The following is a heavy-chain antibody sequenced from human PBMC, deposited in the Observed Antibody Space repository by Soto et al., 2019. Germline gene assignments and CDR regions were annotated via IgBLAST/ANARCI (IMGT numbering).Heavy chain of an antibody. J-gene: IGHJ4*02. V-gene: IGHV3-23*01. D-gene: IGHD1-20*01. CDR3: AAVHNTSRSFDY. CDR2: TGATGRTT. Sequence: RRLSCAASGFTFNIYAMTWVRQAPGKGLEWVSTTGATGRTTYYSDSVKGRFTVSRDNSKNTLDLQMSNLRAEDTAVYYCAAVHNTSRSFDYWGQGTLVTVSS. CDR1: GFTFNIYA.